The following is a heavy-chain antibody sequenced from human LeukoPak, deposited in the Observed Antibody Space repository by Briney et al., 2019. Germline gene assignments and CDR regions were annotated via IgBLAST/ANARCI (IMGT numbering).Heavy chain of an antibody. D-gene: IGHD3-10*01. CDR2: IYHSGST. CDR3: ARDLLWFGELSGAFDI. V-gene: IGHV4-38-2*02. Sequence: PSETLSLTCTVSGYSISSGYYWGWIRQPPGKGLEWIGSIYHSGSTYYNPSLKSRVTISVDTSKNQFSLKLSSVTAADTAVYYCARDLLWFGELSGAFDIWGQGTMVTVSS. CDR1: GYSISSGYY. J-gene: IGHJ3*02.